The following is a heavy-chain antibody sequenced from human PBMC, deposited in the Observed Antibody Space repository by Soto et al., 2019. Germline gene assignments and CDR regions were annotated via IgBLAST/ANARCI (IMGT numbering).Heavy chain of an antibody. CDR2: ISDSGRIT. CDR1: GFTFSDYY. Sequence: DLEESGGGLVKPGGSLRLSCTASGFTFSDYYMSWIRQAPGKGLEWISDISDSGRITHHADSVEGRFTISRDNAKDSLYLQLNNLRPEDSAIYYCARDHGGGGLALEYWGQGTLVSVSS. J-gene: IGHJ4*02. CDR3: ARDHGGGGLALEY. D-gene: IGHD3-16*01. V-gene: IGHV3-11*01.